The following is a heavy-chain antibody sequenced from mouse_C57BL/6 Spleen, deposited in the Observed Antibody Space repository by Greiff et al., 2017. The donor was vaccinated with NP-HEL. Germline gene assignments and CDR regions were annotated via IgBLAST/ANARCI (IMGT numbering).Heavy chain of an antibody. J-gene: IGHJ4*01. CDR2: ISSGGDYI. CDR3: TRDGGLWLRNYAMDY. CDR1: GFTFRSYA. D-gene: IGHD2-2*01. V-gene: IGHV5-9-1*02. Sequence: EVQGVESGEGLVKPGGSLKLSCAASGFTFRSYAMSWVRQTPEKRLEWVAYISSGGDYIYYADTVKGRFTISRDNARNTLYLQMSSLKSEDTAMYYCTRDGGLWLRNYAMDYWGQGTSVTVSS.